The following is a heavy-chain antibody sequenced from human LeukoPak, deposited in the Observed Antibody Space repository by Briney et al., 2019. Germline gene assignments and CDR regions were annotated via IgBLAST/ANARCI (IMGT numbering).Heavy chain of an antibody. D-gene: IGHD3-22*01. V-gene: IGHV4-59*11. CDR3: ARSGDSSAYYSF. CDR1: GASLRSHH. CDR2: VYYVGST. Sequence: SETLSLTCTVSGASLRSHHWTWIRQPPGKGLEWIGNVYYVGSTSYSPSLKSRVTISLDTSKNQFSLEMNSVTAADTAVYYCARSGDSSAYYSFWGQGILVTVSS. J-gene: IGHJ4*02.